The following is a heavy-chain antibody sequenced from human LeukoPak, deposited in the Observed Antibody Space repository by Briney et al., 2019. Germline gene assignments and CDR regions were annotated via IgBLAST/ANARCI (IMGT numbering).Heavy chain of an antibody. CDR3: ATRLQSHFDH. J-gene: IGHJ4*02. V-gene: IGHV3-23*01. CDR1: GFSFRGYT. D-gene: IGHD4-11*01. CDR2: IDGARDT. Sequence: PGGSLRLSCVVSGFSFRGYTINWVRQAPGKGLEWVSTIDGARDTHDADSVKGRFTISREDSPNTVYLQMNSPRGEDTAVYYCATRLQSHFDHWGLGTQVTVSS.